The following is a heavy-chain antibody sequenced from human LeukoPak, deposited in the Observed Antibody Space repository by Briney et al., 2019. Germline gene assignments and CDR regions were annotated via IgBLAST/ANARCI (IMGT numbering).Heavy chain of an antibody. CDR1: GFTFSSYA. CDR2: ISYDGSNK. D-gene: IGHD3-10*01. Sequence: GGSLRLSCAASGFTFSSYAMHWVRQAPGKGLEWVAVISYDGSNKYHADSVKGRFTISRDNSKNTLYLQMNSLRAEDTAVYYCARGGSIDYWGQGTLVTVSS. V-gene: IGHV3-30-3*01. J-gene: IGHJ4*02. CDR3: ARGGSIDY.